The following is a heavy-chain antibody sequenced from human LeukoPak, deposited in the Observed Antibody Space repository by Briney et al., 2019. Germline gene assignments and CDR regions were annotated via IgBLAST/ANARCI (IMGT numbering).Heavy chain of an antibody. Sequence: GGSLRLSCAASGFTFSSYAMHWVRQAPGKGLEWVAVISYDGSNKYYADSVKGRFTISRDNSKNTLYLQMNSLRAEDTAVYYCARDTRTFDYWGQGTLVTVSS. D-gene: IGHD1-14*01. CDR2: ISYDGSNK. V-gene: IGHV3-30-3*01. J-gene: IGHJ4*02. CDR3: ARDTRTFDY. CDR1: GFTFSSYA.